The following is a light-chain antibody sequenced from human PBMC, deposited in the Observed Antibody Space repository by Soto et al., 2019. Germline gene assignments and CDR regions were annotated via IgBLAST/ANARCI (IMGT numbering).Light chain of an antibody. CDR3: ISCACSDFYV. Sequence: QSVLTQPPSASGSPGQSVTISCTGTSSDVGSYNYVSWYQQHPGKAPKLMISEVSKRPSGVPDRFSGSTSGNTASLTVSRLQSEDEADYYCISCACSDFYVFGTGTKVTVL. J-gene: IGLJ1*01. CDR2: EVS. V-gene: IGLV2-8*01. CDR1: SSDVGSYNY.